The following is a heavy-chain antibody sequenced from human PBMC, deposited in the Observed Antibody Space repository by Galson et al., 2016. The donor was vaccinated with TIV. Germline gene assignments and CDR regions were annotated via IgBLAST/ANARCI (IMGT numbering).Heavy chain of an antibody. V-gene: IGHV3-30*04. CDR2: ISDDGTKR. CDR3: ASELFDF. CDR1: GFVFSDYA. Sequence: LRLSCSASGFVFSDYAIHWVRQAPGKGLEWVAVISDDGTKRYHTDSVRGRFSISRDNSDETVHLQMNSLRVEDSAMYYCASELFDFWGQGTLVTVSS. J-gene: IGHJ4*02.